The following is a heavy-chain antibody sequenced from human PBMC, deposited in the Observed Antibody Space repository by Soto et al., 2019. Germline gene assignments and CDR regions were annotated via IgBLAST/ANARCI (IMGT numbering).Heavy chain of an antibody. V-gene: IGHV4-31*03. CDR1: GGSISSGGYY. J-gene: IGHJ6*02. CDR2: IYYSGST. D-gene: IGHD5-12*01. CDR3: ARWVVGVAQYSGYADYYGMDV. Sequence: SETLSLSCTVSGGSISSGGYYWSWIRQHPGKGLEWIGYIYYSGSTYYNPSLKSRVTISVDTSKNQFSLKLSSVTAADTAVCYCARWVVGVAQYSGYADYYGMDVWGQGTTVTVSS.